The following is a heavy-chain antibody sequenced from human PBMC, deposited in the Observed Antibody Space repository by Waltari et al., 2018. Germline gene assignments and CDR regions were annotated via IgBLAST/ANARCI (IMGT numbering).Heavy chain of an antibody. CDR2: IWDDGSNK. D-gene: IGHD3-10*01. CDR1: GFTFSSYG. V-gene: IGHV3-30*18. J-gene: IGHJ4*02. Sequence: QVQLVESGGGVVQPGRSLRLSCAASGFTFSSYGMHWVRQAPGKGLEWVAVIWDDGSNKYYADSVKGRFTISRDNSKNTLYLQMNSLRAEDTAMYYCAKDQGTAFDYWGQGTLVTVSS. CDR3: AKDQGTAFDY.